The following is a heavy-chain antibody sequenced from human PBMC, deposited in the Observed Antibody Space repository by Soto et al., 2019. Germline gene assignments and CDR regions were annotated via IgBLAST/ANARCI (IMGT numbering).Heavy chain of an antibody. CDR2: INHSGST. V-gene: IGHV4-34*01. Sequence: PSETLSLTCAVSGGSFSSYHWSWIRQPPGKGLEWIGEINHSGSTNDNPSLKSRVTISVDTSKNQFSLKLTSVTAADTAVYYCARGRGNWSTNLAYFRFDSCGQGTLVTVSS. CDR3: ARGRGNWSTNLAYFRFDS. D-gene: IGHD2-8*01. CDR1: GGSFSSYH. J-gene: IGHJ4*02.